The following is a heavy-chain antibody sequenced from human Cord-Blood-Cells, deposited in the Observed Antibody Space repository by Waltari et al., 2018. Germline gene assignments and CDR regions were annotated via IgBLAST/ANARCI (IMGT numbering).Heavy chain of an antibody. CDR1: GYSISSGYS. J-gene: IGHJ4*02. Sequence: QVQLQESGPGLVKPSETLSLTCAVSGYSISSGYSWGWIRQPPGKGLEWIGSIYHSGSTYYNPSLKSRVTISVDTSKNQFSLKLSSVTAADTAVYYCARDEIGEAVVTGFDYWGQGTLVTVSS. D-gene: IGHD2-15*01. V-gene: IGHV4-38-2*02. CDR3: ARDEIGEAVVTGFDY. CDR2: IYHSGST.